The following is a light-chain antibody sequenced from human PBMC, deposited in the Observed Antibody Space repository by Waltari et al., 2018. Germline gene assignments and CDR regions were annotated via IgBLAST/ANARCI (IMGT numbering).Light chain of an antibody. V-gene: IGLV2-14*04. CDR3: SSYTSSSTLV. J-gene: IGLJ2*01. Sequence: WYLQHSGKAPKHVIYDFSDRLSGVSNRFSGSKSGKTASLTISGLQAEDEADYYCSSYTSSSTLVFSGWTKLTVL. CDR2: DFS.